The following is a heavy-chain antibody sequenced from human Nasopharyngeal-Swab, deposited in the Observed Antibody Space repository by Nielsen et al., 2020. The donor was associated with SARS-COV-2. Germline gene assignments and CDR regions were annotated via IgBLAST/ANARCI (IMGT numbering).Heavy chain of an antibody. CDR3: ARNEPSSWSNTYYYYYGMDV. J-gene: IGHJ6*02. V-gene: IGHV4-4*07. CDR2: IYTSAST. D-gene: IGHD6-13*01. Sequence: WIRQPPGKGLEWMGRIYTSASTNYNPSLKSRVTLSVETSTNQFSLKLSSGTGADTAVYYCARNEPSSWSNTYYYYYGMDVWGQGTTVTVSS.